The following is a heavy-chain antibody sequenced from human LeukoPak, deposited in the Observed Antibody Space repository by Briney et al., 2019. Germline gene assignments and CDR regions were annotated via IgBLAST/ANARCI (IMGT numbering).Heavy chain of an antibody. CDR2: ISSSSSYI. J-gene: IGHJ3*02. V-gene: IGHV3-21*01. D-gene: IGHD3-10*01. CDR1: DFTFRNYW. Sequence: GGSLRLSCVGSDFTFRNYWMSWVRQAPGKGLEWVSSISSSSSYIYYADSVKGRFTISRDNAKNSLYLQMNSLRAEDTAVYYCARDGRIRGAFDIWGQGTMVTVSS. CDR3: ARDGRIRGAFDI.